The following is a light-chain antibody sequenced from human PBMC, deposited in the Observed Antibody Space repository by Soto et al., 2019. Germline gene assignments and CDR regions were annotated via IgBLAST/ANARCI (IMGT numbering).Light chain of an antibody. CDR3: QQRRYWPVT. J-gene: IGKJ1*01. CDR1: QSVSSY. CDR2: DAS. Sequence: EIVLTQSPAILSMSPGERATLSCRASQSVSSYFAWYQQKPGQAPRLLIYDASNRATGVPARFSGSGSGTDFTLTISSREPEDFAVYYCQQRRYWPVTFGQVTKVEIK. V-gene: IGKV3-11*01.